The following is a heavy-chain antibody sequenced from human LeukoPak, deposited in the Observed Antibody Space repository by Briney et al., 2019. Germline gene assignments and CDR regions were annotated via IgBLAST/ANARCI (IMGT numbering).Heavy chain of an antibody. V-gene: IGHV3-23*01. Sequence: GGSLRLSCAASGITFSSYAMSWVRQAPGKGLEWVSAISGSGGSTYYADSVKGRFTISRDNSKNTLYLQMNSLRAEDTAVYYCAKGNPPITMIVAVFDASDIWGQGTMVTVSS. CDR2: ISGSGGST. CDR3: AKGNPPITMIVAVFDASDI. CDR1: GITFSSYA. J-gene: IGHJ3*02. D-gene: IGHD3-22*01.